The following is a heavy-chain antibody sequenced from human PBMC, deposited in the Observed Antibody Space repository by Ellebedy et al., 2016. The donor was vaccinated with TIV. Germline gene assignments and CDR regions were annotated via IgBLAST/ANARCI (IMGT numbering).Heavy chain of an antibody. V-gene: IGHV1-2*02. CDR3: ASSIVSSWSTDY. J-gene: IGHJ4*02. Sequence: ASVKVSXKASGYTFTGYYMHWVRQAPGQGLEWMGWINPNSGGTNYAQKFQGRVTMTRDTSISTAYKELSRLRSDDTAVYYCASSIVSSWSTDYWGQGTLVTVSS. CDR1: GYTFTGYY. CDR2: INPNSGGT. D-gene: IGHD6-13*01.